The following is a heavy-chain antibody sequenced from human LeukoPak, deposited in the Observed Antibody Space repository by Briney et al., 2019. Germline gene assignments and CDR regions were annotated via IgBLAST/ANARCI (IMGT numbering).Heavy chain of an antibody. J-gene: IGHJ4*02. Sequence: GGSLGLSCTASGFTFGDDAVSWVRQAPGKGLEWVANIKQDGSEKYYVDSVKGRFTISRDNAKNSLYLQMNSLRAEDTAVYYCARDQNGRSSSSSYWGQGTLVTVSS. D-gene: IGHD6-6*01. V-gene: IGHV3-7*01. CDR2: IKQDGSEK. CDR1: GFTFGDDA. CDR3: ARDQNGRSSSSSY.